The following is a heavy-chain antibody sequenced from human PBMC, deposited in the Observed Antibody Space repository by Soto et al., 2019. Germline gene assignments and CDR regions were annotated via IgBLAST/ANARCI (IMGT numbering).Heavy chain of an antibody. CDR1: GFTFSDYY. CDR3: ARHPMIDAFDI. CDR2: ISSSSSYT. J-gene: IGHJ3*02. D-gene: IGHD3-16*01. Sequence: QVQLVESGGGLVKPGGSLRLSCAASGFTFSDYYMSWIRQAPGKGLEWVSYISSSSSYTNYAASVKGRFTISRDNAKNSLYLQMNSLRAEDTAVYYWARHPMIDAFDIWGQGTMVTVSS. V-gene: IGHV3-11*06.